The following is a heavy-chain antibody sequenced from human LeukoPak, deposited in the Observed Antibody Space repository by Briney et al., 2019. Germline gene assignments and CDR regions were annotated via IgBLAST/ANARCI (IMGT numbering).Heavy chain of an antibody. CDR1: GYTFTSYA. CDR2: INAGNGNT. Sequence: GASVKVSCKASGYTFTSYAMHWVRQAPGQRLEWMGWINAGNGNTKYSQKFQGRVTITRDTSASTAYMELSSLRSEDTAVYYCARAEVVTIPRYYYGMDVWGQGTTVTVSS. J-gene: IGHJ6*02. D-gene: IGHD3-3*01. V-gene: IGHV1-3*01. CDR3: ARAEVVTIPRYYYGMDV.